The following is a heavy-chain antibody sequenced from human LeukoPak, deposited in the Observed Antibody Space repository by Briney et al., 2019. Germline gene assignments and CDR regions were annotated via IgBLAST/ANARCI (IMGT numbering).Heavy chain of an antibody. CDR3: ARIGYGSGGSCSGSSDY. J-gene: IGHJ4*02. V-gene: IGHV4-34*01. CDR1: GGSFSGSY. CDR2: INHSAST. Sequence: SETLSLTCAVYGGSFSGSYWSWIRQPPGKGLEWIGEINHSASTKYNPSLKSRVTISVDTSKNQFSLKLSSVTTAGTAVYYCARIGYGSGGSCSGSSDYWGQGTLVTVSS. D-gene: IGHD2-15*01.